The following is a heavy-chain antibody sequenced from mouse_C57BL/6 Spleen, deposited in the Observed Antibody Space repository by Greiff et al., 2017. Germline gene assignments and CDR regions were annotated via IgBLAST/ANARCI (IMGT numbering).Heavy chain of an antibody. V-gene: IGHV5-17*01. Sequence: EVQRVESGGGLVKPGGSLKLSCAASGFTFSDYAMHWVRQAPEKGLEWVAYISSGSSTIYYADTVKGRFTISRDNAKNTLFLQMTSLRSEDTAMYYCARGDYYGSSYSYYAMDYWGQGTSVTVSS. J-gene: IGHJ4*01. CDR1: GFTFSDYA. CDR2: ISSGSSTI. CDR3: ARGDYYGSSYSYYAMDY. D-gene: IGHD1-1*01.